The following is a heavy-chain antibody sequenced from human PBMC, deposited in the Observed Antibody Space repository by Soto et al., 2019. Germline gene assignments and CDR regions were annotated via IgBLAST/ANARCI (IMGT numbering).Heavy chain of an antibody. J-gene: IGHJ4*02. CDR2: TYYRSKWST. D-gene: IGHD1-26*01. V-gene: IGHV6-1*01. CDR1: GDSVSSKAAA. CDR3: ARALAGSYDY. Sequence: SQTLSLTCAISGDSVSSKAAAWNWIRQSPSRGLGWLGRTYYRSKWSTDYAVSVKGRITVKPDTSKNQFSLQLNSVTPEDTAVYYCARALAGSYDYWGQGTLVTVSS.